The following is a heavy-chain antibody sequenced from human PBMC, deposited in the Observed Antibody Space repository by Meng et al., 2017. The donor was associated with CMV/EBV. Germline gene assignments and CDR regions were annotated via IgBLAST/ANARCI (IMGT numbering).Heavy chain of an antibody. CDR1: GFTFSDYY. CDR2: ISSSGSTI. CDR3: ARSQRDYFDY. Sequence: GESLKISCAASGFTFSDYYMSWIRQAPGKGLEWVSYISSSGSTIYYADSVKGRFTISRDNAKNLLYLQMNSLRAGDTAVYYCARSQRDYFDYWGQGTLVTVSS. V-gene: IGHV3-11*01. J-gene: IGHJ4*02.